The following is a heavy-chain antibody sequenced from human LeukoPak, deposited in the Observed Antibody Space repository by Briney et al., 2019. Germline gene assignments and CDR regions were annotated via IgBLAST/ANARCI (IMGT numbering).Heavy chain of an antibody. D-gene: IGHD3-10*01. CDR2: IRYDGSTQ. Sequence: PGGSLRLSCAASGLTFSSYGMHWVRQAPGKGLEWVAYIRYDGSTQYYADSVKGRFTISRDNAKNSVYLQMNSLTAEDTAIYYCARGARYFGSGSYDYWGQGTLVTVSS. V-gene: IGHV3-30*02. CDR1: GLTFSSYG. CDR3: ARGARYFGSGSYDY. J-gene: IGHJ4*02.